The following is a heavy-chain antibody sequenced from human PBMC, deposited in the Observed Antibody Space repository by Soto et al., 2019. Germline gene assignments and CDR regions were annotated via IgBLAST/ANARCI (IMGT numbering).Heavy chain of an antibody. Sequence: GESLKISCKGSGYSFTIYCISWVGQMPGKGLEWMGRIDPSDSYTNYSPSFQGHVTISADKSISTAYLQWSSLKASDTAMYYCARRNDFWSGYYYYYGMDVWGQGTTVTVSS. CDR3: ARRNDFWSGYYYYYGMDV. J-gene: IGHJ6*02. CDR2: IDPSDSYT. D-gene: IGHD3-3*01. CDR1: GYSFTIYC. V-gene: IGHV5-10-1*01.